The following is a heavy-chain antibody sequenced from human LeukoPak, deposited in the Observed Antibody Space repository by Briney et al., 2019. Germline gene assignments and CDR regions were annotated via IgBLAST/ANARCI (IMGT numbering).Heavy chain of an antibody. CDR1: GYTFTSYD. CDR3: ARRVGTRGFAS. Sequence: ASVKVSCKASGYTFTSYDINWVRQATGQGLEWMGWMNPNSGNTGYAQKFQGGVTMTRNTSISTAYMELSSLRCEDTAGYYCARRVGTRGFASWGQGTLVTVSS. D-gene: IGHD1-7*01. J-gene: IGHJ4*02. CDR2: MNPNSGNT. V-gene: IGHV1-8*01.